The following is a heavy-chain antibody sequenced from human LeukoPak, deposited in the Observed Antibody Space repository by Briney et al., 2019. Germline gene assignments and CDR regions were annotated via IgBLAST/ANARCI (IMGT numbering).Heavy chain of an antibody. CDR1: GFTFRTYW. D-gene: IGHD6-6*01. Sequence: SGVSLRRPCVASGFTFRTYWMHGVRQAPGKGLVWVSHINSDGRSTTYADSVKGRFTISRDNAKNTLYLQMNSLRAEDTAVYYCARTGIAARPTVWFDPWGQGTLVTVSS. CDR2: INSDGRST. J-gene: IGHJ5*02. CDR3: ARTGIAARPTVWFDP. V-gene: IGHV3-74*01.